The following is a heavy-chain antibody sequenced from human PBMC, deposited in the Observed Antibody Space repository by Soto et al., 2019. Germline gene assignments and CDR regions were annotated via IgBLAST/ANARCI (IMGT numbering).Heavy chain of an antibody. V-gene: IGHV1-69*12. D-gene: IGHD3-3*01. CDR2: IIPIFGTA. CDR1: GDTFNKYA. Sequence: QVQLEQSGAEVKTLGSSVKVSCKASGDTFNKYAISWVRQAPGQGLEWMGGIIPIFGTANYAPQFQDRVTIPAXEXPSTAYMELTSLKSDDTAVYFCARGARFLEWLSFDHWGQGTLVTVSS. CDR3: ARGARFLEWLSFDH. J-gene: IGHJ4*02.